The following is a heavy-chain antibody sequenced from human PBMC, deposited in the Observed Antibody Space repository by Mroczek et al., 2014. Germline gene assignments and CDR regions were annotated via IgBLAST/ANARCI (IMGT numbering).Heavy chain of an antibody. J-gene: IGHJ4*02. CDR1: GFTFSSYA. V-gene: IGHV3-23*04. Sequence: VQLVQSGGGLVQPGGSLRLSCAASGFTFSSYAMSWVRQAPGKGLEWVSAISGSGGSTYYADSVKGRFTISRDNSKNTLYLQMNSLRAEDTAVYYCAKDRIAVAGIRRSEYPEGAHDYWGQGTPGHRL. D-gene: IGHD6-19*01. CDR2: ISGSGGST. CDR3: AKDRIAVAGIRRSEYPEGAHDY.